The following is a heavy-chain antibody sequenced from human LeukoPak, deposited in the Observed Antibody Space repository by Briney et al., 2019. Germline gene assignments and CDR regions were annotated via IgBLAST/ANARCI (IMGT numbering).Heavy chain of an antibody. CDR1: GYTFTSYA. V-gene: IGHV1-3*01. D-gene: IGHD2/OR15-2a*01. Sequence: ASVKVSCKASGYTFTSYAMHWVRQAPGQRLEWMGWINAGNGNTKYSQKFQGRVTITRDTSTNTAYMELRSLRSDGTAVYYCVREVYGSFDYWGQGTLVTVSS. J-gene: IGHJ4*02. CDR2: INAGNGNT. CDR3: VREVYGSFDY.